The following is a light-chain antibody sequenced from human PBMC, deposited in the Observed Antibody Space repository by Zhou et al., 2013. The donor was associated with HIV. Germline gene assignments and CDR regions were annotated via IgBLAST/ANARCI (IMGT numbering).Light chain of an antibody. J-gene: IGKJ4*01. CDR3: QQYYSYLLT. V-gene: IGKV1-8*01. CDR2: AAS. Sequence: AIRMTQSPSSLSASTGDRVTITCRASQDVSSHLAWYQQKPGKAPRLLIYAASTLQSGVPSRFRGSGSGTDFTLTISYLQSEDFATYYCQQYYSYLLTFGGGTKVEIK. CDR1: QDVSSH.